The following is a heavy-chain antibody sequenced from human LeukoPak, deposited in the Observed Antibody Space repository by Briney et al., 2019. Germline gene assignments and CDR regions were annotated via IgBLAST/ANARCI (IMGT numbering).Heavy chain of an antibody. Sequence: GGSPRLSCAASGFTFSSYSMNWVRQAPGKGLKWVSSISSSSSYIYYADSVKGRFTISRDNAKNSLYLQMNSLRAEDTAVYSCARDGGYCSSTSCYLYYYYYMDVWGKGTTVTVSS. CDR3: ARDGGYCSSTSCYLYYYYYMDV. J-gene: IGHJ6*03. D-gene: IGHD2-2*01. CDR2: ISSSSSYI. CDR1: GFTFSSYS. V-gene: IGHV3-21*01.